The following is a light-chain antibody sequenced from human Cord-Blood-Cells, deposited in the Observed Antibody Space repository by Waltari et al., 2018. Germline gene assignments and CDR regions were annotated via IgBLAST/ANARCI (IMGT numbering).Light chain of an antibody. J-gene: IGLJ3*02. Sequence: QSALTQPASVSGSPGQSITISCTGTSSDVGGYNYVSWYQQHPGNAPKPMIYDVSKRPSGVSTRFSGSKSGNTASLTISGLQAEDEADYYCSSYTSSSTWVFGGGTKLTVL. CDR1: SSDVGGYNY. CDR2: DVS. V-gene: IGLV2-14*01. CDR3: SSYTSSSTWV.